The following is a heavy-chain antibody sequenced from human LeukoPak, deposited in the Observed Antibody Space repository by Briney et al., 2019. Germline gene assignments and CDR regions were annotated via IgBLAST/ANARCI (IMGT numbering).Heavy chain of an antibody. D-gene: IGHD3-10*01. J-gene: IGHJ5*02. V-gene: IGHV4-31*03. CDR2: IYYSGST. CDR1: GGSISSGGYY. Sequence: SETLSLTCTVSGGSISSGGYYWSWIRQHPGKGLEWIGYIYYSGSTYYNPSLKSRVTISVDTSKNQFSLKLSSVTAADTAVYYCARRGFGDLFDPWGQGTLVTVSS. CDR3: ARRGFGDLFDP.